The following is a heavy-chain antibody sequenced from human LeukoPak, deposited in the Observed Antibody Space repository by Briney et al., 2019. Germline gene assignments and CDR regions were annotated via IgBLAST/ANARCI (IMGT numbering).Heavy chain of an antibody. CDR1: GFRFSSFG. V-gene: IGHV1-18*04. CDR3: ARDSDYSGNGNAHWFDP. CDR2: ISTYFGVT. D-gene: IGHD4-11*01. Sequence: ASVKGSCKASGFRFSSFGVSWVRQAPGQGLEWMGWISTYFGVTHYAEKFEDRVTMTIDTSTTTAYMELRSLRYDDTAVYYCARDSDYSGNGNAHWFDPWGQGPVDTVSS. J-gene: IGHJ5*02.